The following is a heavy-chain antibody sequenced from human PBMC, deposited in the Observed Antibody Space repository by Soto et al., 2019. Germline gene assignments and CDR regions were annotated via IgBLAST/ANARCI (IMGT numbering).Heavy chain of an antibody. CDR1: GFTLSDYY. CDR3: ERSGGYAYDSPIPEHFFDY. J-gene: IGHJ4*02. D-gene: IGHD5-18*01. V-gene: IGHV3-11*03. Sequence: GPLLLSCSASGFTLSDYYMSWIRQAPGKGLEWVSYITRSSAYTNYADSVKGRFTISTDNARNSLYLQMNSLKASDTATYFCERSGGYAYDSPIPEHFFDYWGQGTLVTVYS. CDR2: ITRSSAYT.